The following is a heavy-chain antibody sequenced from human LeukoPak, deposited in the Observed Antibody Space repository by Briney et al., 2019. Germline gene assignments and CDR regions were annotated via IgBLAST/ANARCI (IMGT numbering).Heavy chain of an antibody. V-gene: IGHV3-23*01. D-gene: IGHD3-22*01. J-gene: IGHJ4*02. CDR1: GFTFSSYA. Sequence: GGSLRLSCAASGFTFSSYAMSWVRQAPGKGLEWVSTISGSGGTTYYADSVKGRFTISRDNSKNTLYLHMISLRADDTAVYYCAKRAYDSGGHCDYWGQGTLVTVSS. CDR3: AKRAYDSGGHCDY. CDR2: ISGSGGTT.